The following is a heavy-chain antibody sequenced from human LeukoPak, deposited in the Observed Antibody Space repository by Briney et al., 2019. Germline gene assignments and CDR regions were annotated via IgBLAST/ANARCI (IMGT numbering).Heavy chain of an antibody. J-gene: IGHJ4*02. CDR2: IDPSDSYT. D-gene: IGHD2-2*01. Sequence: GASLQISCKGSGYSFTSYCISWVRQMPGKGLEWMGRIDPSDSYTNYSPSFQGHVTISADKSINTAYLQWSSLKASDTAVYYCARHMAGYCSTTSCSNFDYWGQGSLVTVSS. CDR3: ARHMAGYCSTTSCSNFDY. CDR1: GYSFTSYC. V-gene: IGHV5-10-1*01.